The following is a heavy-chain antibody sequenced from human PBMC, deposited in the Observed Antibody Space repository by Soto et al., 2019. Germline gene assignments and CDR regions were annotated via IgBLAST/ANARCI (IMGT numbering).Heavy chain of an antibody. V-gene: IGHV3-30*18. Sequence: GGSLRRSCAASGFTFSSYGMHWVRQAPGKGLEWVAVISYDGSNKYYADSVKGRFTISRDNSKNTLYLQMNSLRAEDTAVYYCAKAVAVPAPTGFGAYSYYYGMYVWRQRTTVTVSS. CDR1: GFTFSSYG. J-gene: IGHJ6*02. CDR2: ISYDGSNK. CDR3: AKAVAVPAPTGFGAYSYYYGMYV. D-gene: IGHD3-10*01.